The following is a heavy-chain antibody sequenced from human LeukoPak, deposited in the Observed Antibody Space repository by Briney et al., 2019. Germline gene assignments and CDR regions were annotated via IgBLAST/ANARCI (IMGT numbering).Heavy chain of an antibody. J-gene: IGHJ3*02. CDR2: ISPLGDYI. CDR3: ARQSDDRATAAAHSFDI. Sequence: GGSLRLSCAASRFTFSTYAMTWVRQAPGKGLEWVSSISPLGDYIYYADSVKGRFTFSRDNSRNTVYLQMNNLRAEDTAIYYCARQSDDRATAAAHSFDIWGQGTMVTVSS. CDR1: RFTFSTYA. D-gene: IGHD2-2*01. V-gene: IGHV3-23*01.